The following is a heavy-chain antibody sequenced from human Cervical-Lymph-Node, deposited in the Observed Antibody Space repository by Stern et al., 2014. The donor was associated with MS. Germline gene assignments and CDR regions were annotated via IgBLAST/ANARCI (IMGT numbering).Heavy chain of an antibody. CDR3: AREIAGRRFED. CDR1: GFPVGASY. CDR2: IHTVGTT. Sequence: EVQLVESGGGFVQPGGSLRLSCEASGFPVGASYMNWVRQAPGKGLEWVSRIHTVGTTHYADSVKGRFTISRANAKNALYLQMDRLTVEDTAVYYCAREIAGRRFEDWRRGTLVAVSP. V-gene: IGHV3-66*01. J-gene: IGHJ4*02. D-gene: IGHD6-6*01.